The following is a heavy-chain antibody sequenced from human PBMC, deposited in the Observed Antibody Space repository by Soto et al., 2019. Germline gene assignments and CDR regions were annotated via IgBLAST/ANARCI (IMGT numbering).Heavy chain of an antibody. V-gene: IGHV1-8*01. CDR1: GYTFTSYD. CDR3: SRGAIIVGLSGDAFDI. J-gene: IGHJ3*02. Sequence: ASVKVSCKASGYTFTSYDSNWVRQATGQGLEWMGWMNPNSGNTGYAQKFQVRVTMTRNTSISPAYMELSSLRYEDTAVYYCSRGAIIVGLSGDAFDIWGQGTMVTVSS. CDR2: MNPNSGNT. D-gene: IGHD1-26*01.